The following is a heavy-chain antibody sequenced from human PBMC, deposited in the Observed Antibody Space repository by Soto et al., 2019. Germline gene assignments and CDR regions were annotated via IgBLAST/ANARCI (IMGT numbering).Heavy chain of an antibody. V-gene: IGHV4-31*03. CDR2: IYYSGMT. CDR3: ARHGGSGSGSFRFDY. J-gene: IGHJ4*02. CDR1: GGSISSGGYY. D-gene: IGHD3-10*01. Sequence: QVQLQESGPGLVKPSQTLSLTCTVSGGSISSGGYYWSWIRQHPGKGLEWIGYIYYSGMTNYNPSLKSRVTISVDTSKNQFSLRLNSVTAADMAVYYCARHGGSGSGSFRFDYWGQGTLVTVSS.